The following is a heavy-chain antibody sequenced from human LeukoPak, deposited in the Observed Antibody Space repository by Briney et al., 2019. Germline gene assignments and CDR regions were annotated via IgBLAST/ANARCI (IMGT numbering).Heavy chain of an antibody. V-gene: IGHV3-23*01. CDR2: ISGSGGST. Sequence: GGSLRLSCAASGFTFSSYAMSWVRQAPGKGLEWVSAISGSGGSTYYADSVKGRFTISRDNSKNTLYLQMNSLRAEDTAVYYCAKVSWIVVVQYFYNMDVWGKGTTVTVSS. J-gene: IGHJ6*03. CDR3: AKVSWIVVVQYFYNMDV. CDR1: GFTFSSYA. D-gene: IGHD3-22*01.